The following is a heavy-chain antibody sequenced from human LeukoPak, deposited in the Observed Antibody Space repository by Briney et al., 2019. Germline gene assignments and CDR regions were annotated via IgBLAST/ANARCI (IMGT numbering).Heavy chain of an antibody. V-gene: IGHV1-8*01. J-gene: IGHJ3*02. D-gene: IGHD2-15*01. CDR1: GYTFTSYD. Sequence: ASVKVSCKASGYTFTSYDINWVRQATGQGLEWMGWMNPNSGNTGYAQKFQGRVTMTRNTSISTAYMELSSLRSEDTAVYYCAREAGGYCSGGSCSRREAFDIWGQGTMVTVSS. CDR3: AREAGGYCSGGSCSRREAFDI. CDR2: MNPNSGNT.